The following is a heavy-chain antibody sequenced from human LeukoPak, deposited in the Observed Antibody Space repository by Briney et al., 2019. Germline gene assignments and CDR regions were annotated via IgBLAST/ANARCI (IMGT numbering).Heavy chain of an antibody. J-gene: IGHJ4*02. V-gene: IGHV4-31*03. CDR2: IYYSGST. CDR3: ARDPDYGGGFDY. Sequence: SQTLSLTCTVSGDFIGSGSYYYNWIRQHPGKGLEWIGYIYYSGSTYYNPSLKSRVTISVDTSKNQFSLKLSSVTAADTAVYYCARDPDYGGGFDYWGQGALVTVSS. CDR1: GDFIGSGSYY. D-gene: IGHD4-17*01.